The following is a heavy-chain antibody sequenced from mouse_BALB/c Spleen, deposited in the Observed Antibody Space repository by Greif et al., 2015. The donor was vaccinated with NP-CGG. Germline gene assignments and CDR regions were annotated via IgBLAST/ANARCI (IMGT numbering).Heavy chain of an antibody. CDR1: GYTFSSYW. J-gene: IGHJ3*01. V-gene: IGHV1-9*01. D-gene: IGHD1-1*01. CDR3: ASQFITTVVATDAY. CDR2: ILPGSGST. Sequence: QVQLQQSGAELMKPGASVKISCKATGYTFSSYWIEWVKQRPGHGLEWIGEILPGSGSTNYNEKFKGKATFTADTSSNTAYMQLSSLTSEDSAVYYCASQFITTVVATDAYWGQGTLVTVSA.